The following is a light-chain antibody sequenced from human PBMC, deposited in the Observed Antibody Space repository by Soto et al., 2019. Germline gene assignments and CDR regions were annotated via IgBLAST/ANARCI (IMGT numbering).Light chain of an antibody. CDR3: QQDYNLPFT. V-gene: IGKV3D-7*01. CDR1: QIIDSNY. Sequence: EIVMAQSPGTLSLSPGETVTLSCRASQIIDSNYLSWYQHKAGQAPRLLISGASTRATGIPARFSGSGSGTDFTLTISSLQAEDFAVYYCQQDYNLPFTFGQGTRLEIK. CDR2: GAS. J-gene: IGKJ5*01.